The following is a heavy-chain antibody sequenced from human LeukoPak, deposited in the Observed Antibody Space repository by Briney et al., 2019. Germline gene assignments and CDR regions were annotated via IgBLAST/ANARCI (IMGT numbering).Heavy chain of an antibody. D-gene: IGHD6-19*01. V-gene: IGHV1-69*05. J-gene: IGHJ4*02. CDR2: IIPIFGTA. CDR3: ARDISGLAVAGHEDY. CDR1: GGTFSSYA. Sequence: ASVKVSCKASGGTFSSYAISWVRQAPGQGLEWMGGIIPIFGTANYAQKLQGRVTMTTDTSTSTAYMELRSLRSDDTAVYYCARDISGLAVAGHEDYWGQGTLVTVSS.